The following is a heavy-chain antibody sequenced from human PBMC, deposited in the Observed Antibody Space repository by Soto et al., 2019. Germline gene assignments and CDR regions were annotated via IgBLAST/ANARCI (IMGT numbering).Heavy chain of an antibody. CDR3: LTWSHNIVTGPDGYGMDV. D-gene: IGHD3-9*01. CDR2: ITHTGAKT. V-gene: IGHV3-23*01. CDR1: GVAFSGCA. J-gene: IGHJ6*02. Sequence: EVQLLESGGGLVQPGGSLRLSCAASGVAFSGCAMSWVRQAPGQGLEWVSYITHTGAKTYYADAVKGRFTISRDNSKNTLYLQMNCLRAEDTAEYYCLTWSHNIVTGPDGYGMDVWGQGTTVTVSS.